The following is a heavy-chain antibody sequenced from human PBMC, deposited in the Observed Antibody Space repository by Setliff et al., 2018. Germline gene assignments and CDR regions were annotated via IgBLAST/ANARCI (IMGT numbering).Heavy chain of an antibody. V-gene: IGHV4-61*09. Sequence: SETLSLTCCVSGGSIRSGAYYWNWIRQSAGKGLEWIGHFYGTASTNYSPSLKSRLTISVDTSKNQFSLELRSVTAADTAVYYCARLPPLHTPMALTFDYWGQGILVTVSS. CDR1: GGSIRSGAYY. CDR2: FYGTAST. J-gene: IGHJ4*02. D-gene: IGHD5-18*01. CDR3: ARLPPLHTPMALTFDY.